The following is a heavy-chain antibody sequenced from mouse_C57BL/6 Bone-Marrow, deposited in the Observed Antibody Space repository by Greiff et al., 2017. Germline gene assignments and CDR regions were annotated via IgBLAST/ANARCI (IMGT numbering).Heavy chain of an antibody. CDR2: INPSNGGT. D-gene: IGHD1-1*01. V-gene: IGHV1-53*01. CDR1: GYTFTSYW. CDR3: ASSNLGSSLAMDY. Sequence: QVQLQQSGTELVKPGASVKLSCKASGYTFTSYWMHWVKQRPGQGLEWIGNINPSNGGTNYNEKFKSKATLTVDKSSSTAYMQLSSLTSEDSAVYYCASSNLGSSLAMDYWGQGTSVTVSS. J-gene: IGHJ4*01.